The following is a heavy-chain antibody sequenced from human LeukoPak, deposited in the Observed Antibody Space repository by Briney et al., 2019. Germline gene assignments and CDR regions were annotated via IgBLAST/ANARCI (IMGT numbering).Heavy chain of an antibody. CDR2: IIAYNGNT. CDR3: ARASYCSDGSCYSDC. J-gene: IGHJ4*02. CDR1: AYTFSSYS. D-gene: IGHD2-15*01. V-gene: IGHV1-18*01. Sequence: ASVKVSCKASAYTFSSYSISWVRQAPGQGLEWMGWIIAYNGNTIYAQKVKGRVTMTTDTSTSTAYMELRSLKSDDTAVYYCARASYCSDGSCYSDCWGQGTLVTVSS.